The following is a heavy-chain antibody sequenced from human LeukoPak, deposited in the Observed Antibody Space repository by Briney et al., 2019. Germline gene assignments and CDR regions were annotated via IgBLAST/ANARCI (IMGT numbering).Heavy chain of an antibody. CDR1: GFTFSIYA. J-gene: IGHJ3*02. V-gene: IGHV3-30*18. CDR3: AKGAAIFGVVTYFDI. CDR2: ISYDGSNK. D-gene: IGHD3-3*01. Sequence: PGGSLRLSCAASGFTFSIYAMSWVRQAPGKGLEWVAVISYDGSNKYYADSVKGRFTISRDNSKNTLYLQMNSLRVEDTAVYYCAKGAAIFGVVTYFDIWGQGTMVTVSS.